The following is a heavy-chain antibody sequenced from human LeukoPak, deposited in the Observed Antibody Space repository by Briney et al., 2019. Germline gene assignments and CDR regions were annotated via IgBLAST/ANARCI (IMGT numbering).Heavy chain of an antibody. CDR2: ISGSGGST. Sequence: GGSLRLSCAASGFTFSSYAMSWVRQAPGKGLEWVSAISGSGGSTYYADSVKGRFTISRDNSKNTLYLQMKSLRAEDTAVYYCAKGNYDYVWGEFDCWGQGTLATVSS. CDR3: AKGNYDYVWGEFDC. CDR1: GFTFSSYA. V-gene: IGHV3-23*01. D-gene: IGHD3-16*01. J-gene: IGHJ4*02.